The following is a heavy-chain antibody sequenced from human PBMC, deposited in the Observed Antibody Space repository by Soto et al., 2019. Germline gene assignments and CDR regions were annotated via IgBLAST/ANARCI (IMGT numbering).Heavy chain of an antibody. V-gene: IGHV1-69*13. J-gene: IGHJ4*02. Sequence: GASVKVSCKASGGTFRSNAISWVRQAPGQGFEWMGGIIPIFGTANYAQKFQGRVTITADESTSTGYMDLSSLTSEDTAAYYCARADESLGPVYYFDSWGQGTLVTVSS. CDR2: IIPIFGTA. D-gene: IGHD1-26*01. CDR3: ARADESLGPVYYFDS. CDR1: GGTFRSNA.